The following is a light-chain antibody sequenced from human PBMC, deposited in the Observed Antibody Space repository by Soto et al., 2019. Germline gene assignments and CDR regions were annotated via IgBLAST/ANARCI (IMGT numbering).Light chain of an antibody. J-gene: IGKJ1*01. CDR1: REFRKD. CDR3: LQHNYYPLA. V-gene: IGKV1-17*01. CDR2: AAS. Sequence: DIQMTQSPSSLSASVGDRVTITCRASREFRKDLGWFQQKPGEAPKRLIYAASSLQSGVPSRFSGSGSGTEFTLTISSLQPEDFATYYCLQHNYYPLAFGQGTKVEIK.